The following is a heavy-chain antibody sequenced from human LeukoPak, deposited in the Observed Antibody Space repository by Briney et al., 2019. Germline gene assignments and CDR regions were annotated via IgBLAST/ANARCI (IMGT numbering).Heavy chain of an antibody. J-gene: IGHJ4*02. CDR2: IYSGGST. Sequence: GGSLRLSCAASGFTVSSNYMSWVRQAPGKGLEWVSVIYSGGSTYYADSVEGRFTISRDNAKNTLFLQMNSLRAEDTAVYYCASEGTTGTTWGPDYWGQGTLVTVSS. V-gene: IGHV3-66*01. CDR3: ASEGTTGTTWGPDY. CDR1: GFTVSSNY. D-gene: IGHD1-1*01.